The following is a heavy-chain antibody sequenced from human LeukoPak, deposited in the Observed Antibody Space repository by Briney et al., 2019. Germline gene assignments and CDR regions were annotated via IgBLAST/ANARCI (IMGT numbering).Heavy chain of an antibody. CDR1: GFTFSGSA. CDR2: IRSKANSYAT. Sequence: PGGSLRLSCAASGFTFSGSAMHWVRQASGKGLEWVGRIRSKANSYATAYAASVNGRFTISRDDSKNTAYLQMNSLKTEDTAVYYCTRHGSRWEHDYWGQGTLATVSS. V-gene: IGHV3-73*01. J-gene: IGHJ4*02. CDR3: TRHGSRWEHDY. D-gene: IGHD1-26*01.